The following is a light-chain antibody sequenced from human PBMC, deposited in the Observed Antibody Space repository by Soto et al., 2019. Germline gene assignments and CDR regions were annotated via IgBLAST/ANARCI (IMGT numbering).Light chain of an antibody. CDR2: KGS. V-gene: IGKV3-11*01. CDR3: RHRNNWPT. J-gene: IGKJ3*01. CDR1: ESISIY. Sequence: DIVLTQSPAFLSLSPGDRATLSCRATESISIYFAWFQHKPGQAPMLLIYKGSKRAPGVPARFSGSGSETDFPLTIDSLEPEDSGVYYCRHRNNWPTFGPGTKVDIK.